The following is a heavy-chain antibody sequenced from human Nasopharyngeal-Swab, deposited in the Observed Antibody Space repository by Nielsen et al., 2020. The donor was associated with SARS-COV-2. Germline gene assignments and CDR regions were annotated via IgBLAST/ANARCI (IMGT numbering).Heavy chain of an antibody. CDR3: ARDRGIFQYYYYGMDV. Sequence: WIRQPPGKGLEWIGSIYYSGSTYYNPSLKSRVTISVDTPKNQFSLKLSSVTAADTAVYYCARDRGIFQYYYYGMDVWGQGTTVTVSS. D-gene: IGHD3-10*01. J-gene: IGHJ6*02. CDR2: IYYSGST. V-gene: IGHV4-39*07.